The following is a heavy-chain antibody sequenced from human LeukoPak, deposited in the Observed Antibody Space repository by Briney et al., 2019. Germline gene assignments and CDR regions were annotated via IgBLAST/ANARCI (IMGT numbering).Heavy chain of an antibody. V-gene: IGHV3-23*01. Sequence: GGSLRLSCAASGFTFSSYAMSWVRQAPGKGLEWVSAISGSGGSTYYADSVKGRFTISRDNSKNTLYLQMNSLRAEDTAVYYCAKSPEFFVDYYYYGMDVWAKGPRSPSP. CDR3: AKSPEFFVDYYYYGMDV. CDR2: ISGSGGST. J-gene: IGHJ6*02. D-gene: IGHD3-10*01. CDR1: GFTFSSYA.